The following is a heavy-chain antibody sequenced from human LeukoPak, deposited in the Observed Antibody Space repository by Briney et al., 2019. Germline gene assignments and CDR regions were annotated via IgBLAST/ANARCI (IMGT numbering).Heavy chain of an antibody. D-gene: IGHD1-7*01. CDR3: ATGNYHAFDI. J-gene: IGHJ3*02. CDR1: GFTFSSYW. V-gene: IGHV3-74*01. CDR2: LNSDGSST. Sequence: GGSLRLSCAASGFTFSSYWMHWVRQAPGKGLVWVSCLNSDGSSTRYADSVRGRFTISRDNAKNTLYLQMNSLRAEDTAVYYRATGNYHAFDIWGQGTMVTVSS.